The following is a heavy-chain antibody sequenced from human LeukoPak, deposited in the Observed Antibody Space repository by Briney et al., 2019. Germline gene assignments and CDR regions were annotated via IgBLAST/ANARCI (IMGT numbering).Heavy chain of an antibody. Sequence: ASVKVSCKASGRTFSSYAISWVRHAPGQGLEWMGRIIPILGIANYAQKFQGRVTITADKSTSTAYMELSSLRSEDTAVYYCARDQSAGGTTGTTSGMDVWGQGTTVTVSS. J-gene: IGHJ6*02. V-gene: IGHV1-69*04. CDR1: GRTFSSYA. D-gene: IGHD1-1*01. CDR2: IIPILGIA. CDR3: ARDQSAGGTTGTTSGMDV.